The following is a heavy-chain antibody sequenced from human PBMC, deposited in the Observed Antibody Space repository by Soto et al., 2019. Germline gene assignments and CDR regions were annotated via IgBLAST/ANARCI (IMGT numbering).Heavy chain of an antibody. CDR3: ARATWIYSSQSSYYYYGMDV. CDR1: GGSISSYY. J-gene: IGHJ6*02. Sequence: SETLSLTXTVSGGSISSYYWSWIRQPPGKGLEWIGYIYYSGSTNYNPSLKSRVTISVDTSKNQFSLKLSSVTAADTAVYYCARATWIYSSQSSYYYYGMDVWGQGTTVTVS. D-gene: IGHD6-13*01. CDR2: IYYSGST. V-gene: IGHV4-59*01.